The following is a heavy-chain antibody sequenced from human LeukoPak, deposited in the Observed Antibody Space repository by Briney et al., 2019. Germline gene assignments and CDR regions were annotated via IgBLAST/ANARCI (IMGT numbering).Heavy chain of an antibody. J-gene: IGHJ4*02. D-gene: IGHD3-22*01. CDR3: ARIGYYDSSGYYFFVY. CDR1: GYSFTSYW. V-gene: IGHV5-51*01. Sequence: GESLKISRKGSGYSFTSYWIGWVRQMPGKGLEWMGIIYPGDSDTRYSPSFQGQVTISADKSISTAYLQWSSLKASDTAMYYCARIGYYDSSGYYFFVYWGQGTLVTVSS. CDR2: IYPGDSDT.